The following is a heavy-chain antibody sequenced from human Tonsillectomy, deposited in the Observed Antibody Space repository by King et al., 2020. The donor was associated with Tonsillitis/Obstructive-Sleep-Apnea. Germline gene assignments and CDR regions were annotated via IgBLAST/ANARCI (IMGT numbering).Heavy chain of an antibody. J-gene: IGHJ6*03. CDR3: AGVQNDYSGYKSYCYMDV. CDR1: GGTFSTYA. D-gene: IGHD4-17*01. V-gene: IGHV1-69*04. Sequence: QLVQSGAEVKKPGSSVKVSCKTSGGTFSTYAISWVRQAPGQGLEWIGRIIPTLGIANSAQKFQGRVTITADKSTNTAYMELSSLRSEDTAVYYCAGVQNDYSGYKSYCYMDVWGKGTTVTVSS. CDR2: IIPTLGIA.